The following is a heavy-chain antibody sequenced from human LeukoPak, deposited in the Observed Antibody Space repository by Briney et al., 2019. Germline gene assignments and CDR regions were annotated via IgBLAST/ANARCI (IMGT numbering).Heavy chain of an antibody. CDR1: GYTFTSYG. D-gene: IGHD6-13*01. V-gene: IGHV1-18*01. CDR2: ISAYNGNT. J-gene: IGHJ6*03. Sequence: ASVKVSCKASGYTFTSYGISWVRQAPGQGLEWMGWISAYNGNTNYAQKLQGRVTMTTDTSTSTAYMELRSLRSDDTAVYYCASFSGYSSSWFDLYYYYYMDVWGKGTTVTVSS. CDR3: ASFSGYSSSWFDLYYYYYMDV.